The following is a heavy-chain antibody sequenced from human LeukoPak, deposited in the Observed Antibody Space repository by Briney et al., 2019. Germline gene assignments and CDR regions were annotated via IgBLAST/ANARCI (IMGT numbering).Heavy chain of an antibody. Sequence: GGSLTLSCAAAGFTFSSYAMTGPRQAPGKALEGVSAISGTGSGTDYADSVKGRFTVSRDNSKNTLYLQMNSLRADDTAVYYCAIGYSGYDYFDYWGQGTLVTVSS. CDR3: AIGYSGYDYFDY. J-gene: IGHJ4*02. CDR2: ISGTGSGT. V-gene: IGHV3-23*01. CDR1: GFTFSSYA. D-gene: IGHD5-12*01.